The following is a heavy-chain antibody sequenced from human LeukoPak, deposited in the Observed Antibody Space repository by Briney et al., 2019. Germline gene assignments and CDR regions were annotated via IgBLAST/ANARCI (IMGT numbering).Heavy chain of an antibody. D-gene: IGHD6-13*01. CDR3: AREKSGFIAAAGNNWFDP. CDR1: GESFSTYN. CDR2: IDHSGPT. V-gene: IGHV4-34*01. Sequence: SETLSLTCAVFGESFSTYNWTWIRQPPGKGLEWIGEIDHSGPTNYSPSLKSRVTISLDTSKNQFSLKLTSVTAADTAVYYCAREKSGFIAAAGNNWFDPWGQGTLVTVSS. J-gene: IGHJ5*02.